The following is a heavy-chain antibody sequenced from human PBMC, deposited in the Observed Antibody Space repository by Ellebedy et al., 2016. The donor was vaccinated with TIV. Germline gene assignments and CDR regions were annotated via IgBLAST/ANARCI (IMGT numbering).Heavy chain of an antibody. CDR3: TLPDSIDYGMDV. CDR1: GFTFSNAW. Sequence: GESLKISCAASGFTFSNAWMNWVRQAPGKGLEWVGRIKSKTDGGTTDYAAPVKGRFTISRDDSKNTLYLQMNSLKTEDTAVYYCTLPDSIDYGMDVWGQGTTVTVSS. D-gene: IGHD2-15*01. CDR2: IKSKTDGGTT. J-gene: IGHJ6*02. V-gene: IGHV3-15*07.